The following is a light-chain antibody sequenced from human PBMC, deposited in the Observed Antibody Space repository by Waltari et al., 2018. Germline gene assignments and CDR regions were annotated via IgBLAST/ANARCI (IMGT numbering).Light chain of an antibody. CDR2: GTE. V-gene: IGLV3-19*01. CDR1: SLRNSY. J-gene: IGLJ3*02. Sequence: SSELTQGPDVSVALGQTVKITCQGDSLRNSYESWYQVKPGQAPVLLPFGTEKRPSGIPDRISGYSSGTTSSLTITGAQAEDEADYYCHSRKGSDNQVVFGGGTKLTVL. CDR3: HSRKGSDNQVV.